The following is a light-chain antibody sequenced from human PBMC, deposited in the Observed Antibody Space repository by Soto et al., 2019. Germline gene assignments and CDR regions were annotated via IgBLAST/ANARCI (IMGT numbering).Light chain of an antibody. V-gene: IGKV3-15*01. CDR1: QSINNN. CDR2: GAS. Sequence: EIVMTQFPATLSVSPGERATLSCRASQSINNNLAWYQQKPGQAPRLLMYGASTRATGVPARFSGSGSGTEFTLTISSLQSEDFATYYCQHFNNWPPELTFGGGTKVDIK. CDR3: QHFNNWPPELT. J-gene: IGKJ4*01.